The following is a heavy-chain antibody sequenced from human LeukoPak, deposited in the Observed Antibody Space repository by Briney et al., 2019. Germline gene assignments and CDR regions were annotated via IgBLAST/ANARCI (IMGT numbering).Heavy chain of an antibody. CDR3: ARVNGYNCMDV. V-gene: IGHV3-74*01. Sequence: GGSLRLSCAASGFTFSSYWMHWVRHAPGKGLVWVSRINSDGSSTSYADSVKGRFTISRDNAKNTLYLQMNSLRAEDTAVYYCARVNGYNCMDVWGQGTTVTVSS. D-gene: IGHD5-24*01. J-gene: IGHJ6*02. CDR2: INSDGSST. CDR1: GFTFSSYW.